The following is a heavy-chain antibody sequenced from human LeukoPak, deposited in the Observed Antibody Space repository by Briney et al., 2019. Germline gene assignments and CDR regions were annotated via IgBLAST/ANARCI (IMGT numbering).Heavy chain of an antibody. CDR3: AKDRHRGGYDPDGMDV. CDR1: GFIFSTYG. V-gene: IGHV3-30*18. D-gene: IGHD5-24*01. J-gene: IGHJ6*02. Sequence: PGGSLGLSCVASGFIFSTYGMNWVRQAPGKGLEWVAVISYEGGNKDYSDSVKGRFTISRDNSKSTLYLQLNSLRADDTAVYYCAKDRHRGGYDPDGMDVWGQGTTVTVSS. CDR2: ISYEGGNK.